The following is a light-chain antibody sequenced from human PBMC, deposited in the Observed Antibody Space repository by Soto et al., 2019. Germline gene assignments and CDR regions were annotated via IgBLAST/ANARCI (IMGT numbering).Light chain of an antibody. Sequence: ALTQSPATLSVSPGAGATLSCRASQSVGSNLAWYQQKPGQTPRVLIYGASTRAIGVPARFSGSGFGTEFTLTISSLQPEDFVVYYCQQYSNWPLLSFGGGTKVEIK. CDR1: QSVGSN. CDR2: GAS. V-gene: IGKV3-15*01. CDR3: QQYSNWPLLS. J-gene: IGKJ4*01.